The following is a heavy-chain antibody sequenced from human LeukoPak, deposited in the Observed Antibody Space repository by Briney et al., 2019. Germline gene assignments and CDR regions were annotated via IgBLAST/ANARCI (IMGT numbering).Heavy chain of an antibody. V-gene: IGHV3-23*01. CDR2: ISGSGGTT. CDR3: AKGLINDWSALEN. CDR1: GLPFNTYA. D-gene: IGHD3-9*01. J-gene: IGHJ4*02. Sequence: GGSLNSPGPPPGLPFNTYAITWFGQAQGQGRSWAPAISGSGGTTYYADSVRGRFTISRDNSKNTLYLQMNSLRAEDTAVYYCAKGLINDWSALENWGQGTLVTVSS.